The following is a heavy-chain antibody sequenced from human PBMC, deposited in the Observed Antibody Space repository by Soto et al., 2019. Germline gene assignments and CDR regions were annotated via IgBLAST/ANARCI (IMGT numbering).Heavy chain of an antibody. J-gene: IGHJ5*02. D-gene: IGHD4-17*01. CDR1: GFTFSTYT. V-gene: IGHV3-23*01. CDR2: VGGSGHGT. Sequence: LRLSCAASGFTFSTYTMTWVRQAPGQGLEWASSVGGSGHGTYYGDSVRGRFTISSDTSANSLYLQMDNPRAEDTAIYYCAKDAISGDGIWLMDSWGQGTVVTVS. CDR3: AKDAISGDGIWLMDS.